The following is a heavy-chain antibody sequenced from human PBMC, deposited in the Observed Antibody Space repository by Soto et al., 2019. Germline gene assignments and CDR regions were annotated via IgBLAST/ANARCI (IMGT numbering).Heavy chain of an antibody. Sequence: GGSLRLSCAASGFTFSSYDMHWVRQATGKGLEWVSAIGTAGDTYYPGSVKGRFTISRENAKNSLYLQMNSLRAGDTAVYYCARVPAAATYYFMAVWGKGTTVTVSS. J-gene: IGHJ6*03. CDR2: IGTAGDT. V-gene: IGHV3-13*01. D-gene: IGHD2-2*01. CDR1: GFTFSSYD. CDR3: ARVPAAATYYFMAV.